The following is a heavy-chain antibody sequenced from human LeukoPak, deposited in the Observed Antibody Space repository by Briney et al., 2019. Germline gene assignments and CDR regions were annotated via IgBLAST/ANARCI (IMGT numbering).Heavy chain of an antibody. CDR3: ARDSGYSSSWYIGLYGMDV. V-gene: IGHV4-4*02. J-gene: IGHJ6*02. CDR1: GGSISSSNW. Sequence: SGTLSLTCAVSGGSISSSNWWSWVRQPPGKGLEWIGEIYHSGSTNYNPSLKSRVTISVDKSKNQFSLKLSSVTAADTAVYYCARDSGYSSSWYIGLYGMDVWGQGTTVTVSS. D-gene: IGHD6-13*01. CDR2: IYHSGST.